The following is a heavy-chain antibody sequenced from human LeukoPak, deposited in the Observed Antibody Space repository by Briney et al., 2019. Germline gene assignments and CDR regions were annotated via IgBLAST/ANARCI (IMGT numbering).Heavy chain of an antibody. J-gene: IGHJ4*02. CDR2: TKPDGSEK. Sequence: GGSLRLSCAASGFNFNNYWMSWLRQAPGKGLEWVANTKPDGSEKYYMDSVRGRVTISRDNAKNLLYLQMSNLRAEDTAVYYCATDGYNSARDYWGQGTLVTVS. CDR1: GFNFNNYW. CDR3: ATDGYNSARDY. V-gene: IGHV3-7*01. D-gene: IGHD5-18*01.